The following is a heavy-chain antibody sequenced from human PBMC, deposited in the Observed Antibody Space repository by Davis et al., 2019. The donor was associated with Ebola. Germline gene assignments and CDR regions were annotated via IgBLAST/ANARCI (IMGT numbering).Heavy chain of an antibody. CDR1: EFTFSSYE. CDR2: IDSSASTT. J-gene: IGHJ4*02. Sequence: PGGSLRLSCAASEFTFSSYEMNWVRQAPGKGLEWVSYIDSSASTTYYADSVKGRFTISRDNAKNSLFLQMNSLKAEDTALYYCAREAPFCWGDCLDYWGQGTLVTVSS. CDR3: AREAPFCWGDCLDY. D-gene: IGHD2-21*01. V-gene: IGHV3-48*03.